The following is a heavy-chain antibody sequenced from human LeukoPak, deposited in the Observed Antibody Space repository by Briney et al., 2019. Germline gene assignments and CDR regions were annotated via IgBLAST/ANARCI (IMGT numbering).Heavy chain of an antibody. J-gene: IGHJ4*02. V-gene: IGHV3-23*01. D-gene: IGHD6-19*01. CDR3: AKDLSIAVASREGTDY. CDR1: GFTFSSYA. Sequence: GGSLRLSCAASGFTFSSYAMGWVRQAPGKGLEWVSAISGSGGSTYYADSVKGRFTISRDNSKNTLYLQMNSLRAEDTAVYYCAKDLSIAVASREGTDYWGQGTLVTVSS. CDR2: ISGSGGST.